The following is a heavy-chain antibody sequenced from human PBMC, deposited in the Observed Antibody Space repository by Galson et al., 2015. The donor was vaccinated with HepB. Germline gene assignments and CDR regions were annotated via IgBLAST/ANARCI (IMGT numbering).Heavy chain of an antibody. V-gene: IGHV3-7*03. J-gene: IGHJ6*02. CDR3: ARRISLVRGIITKPDYYHGMDL. Sequence: SLRLSCAASGFTFSSYWMNWVRQAPGKGLEWVAHINQDGSSKYYVDSVKGRFTISRDNAKDSVYLQLDSLRAEDTAVFYCARRISLVRGIITKPDYYHGMDLWGQGTTVTVAS. CDR1: GFTFSSYW. CDR2: INQDGSSK. D-gene: IGHD3-10*01.